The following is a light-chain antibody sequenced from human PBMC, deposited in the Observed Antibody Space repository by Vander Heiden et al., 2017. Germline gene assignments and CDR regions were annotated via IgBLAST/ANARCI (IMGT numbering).Light chain of an antibody. Sequence: IQMTQSTSSLSASGGDRVIITCRASQSINNYLNWYQQRPGKAPKLLIYAASSLQSGVPSRFSGSGSGTDFTLTISSLQPEDFAIYYCQQSVSTPRYTFGQGTKLEIK. J-gene: IGKJ2*01. V-gene: IGKV1-39*01. CDR3: QQSVSTPRYT. CDR1: QSINNY. CDR2: AAS.